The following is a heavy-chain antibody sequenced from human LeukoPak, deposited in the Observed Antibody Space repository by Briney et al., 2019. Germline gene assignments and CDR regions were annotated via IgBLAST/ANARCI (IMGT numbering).Heavy chain of an antibody. CDR1: GGSINSVGNY. Sequence: SENLSLTCTVSGGSINSVGNYWSWVRQYPGKGLEWIGNIYYSGNTYYNPSLNSRLTISVDSSKNQFSLRLDSVTAADTAVYYCARVDTMVRGVINWFDPWGQGTLVIVSS. D-gene: IGHD3-10*01. CDR2: IYYSGNT. J-gene: IGHJ5*02. CDR3: ARVDTMVRGVINWFDP. V-gene: IGHV4-31*03.